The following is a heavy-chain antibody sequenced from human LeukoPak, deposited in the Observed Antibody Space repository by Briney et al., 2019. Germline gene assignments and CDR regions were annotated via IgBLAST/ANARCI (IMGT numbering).Heavy chain of an antibody. CDR2: FIHIFGKA. CDR3: ARSPPGLIYMDV. J-gene: IGHJ6*03. V-gene: IGHV1-69*05. Sequence: SVKVSCKASGGTFISYAISWVRQAPGKGLEWMGGFIHIFGKANYAQKCQGRVMITTDESATTAYIEVSSLRSEDTAVYYCARSPPGLIYMDVWGKGTTVSVSS. CDR1: GGTFISYA. D-gene: IGHD2-8*01.